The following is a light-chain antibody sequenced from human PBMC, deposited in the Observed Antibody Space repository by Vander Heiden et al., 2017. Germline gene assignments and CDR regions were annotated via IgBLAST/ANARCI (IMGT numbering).Light chain of an antibody. J-gene: IGKJ1*01. V-gene: IGKV1-33*01. CDR3: QQFDYLPT. CDR1: HDINNC. Sequence: QLTQPPSSCLALVGDRVTITCQTSHDINNCLNWYHQKPRKAPKLLIYDVSHLESGVPSRFSGSGSGRDFTLTISGLQPEDIGTYYCQQFDYLPTFGPGTKVEI. CDR2: DVS.